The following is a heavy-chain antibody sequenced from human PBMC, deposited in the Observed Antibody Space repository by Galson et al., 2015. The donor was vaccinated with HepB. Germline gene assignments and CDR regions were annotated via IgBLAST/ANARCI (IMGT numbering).Heavy chain of an antibody. Sequence: PALVKPTQTLTLTCTFSGFSLSTTGVGVGWIRQPPGKALEWLALIYWDDDKRYSPSLKSRLTITKDTSKNQVVLTMTNMDPVDTATYYCAHEQVERHPLGAFDIWGQGTMVTASS. CDR1: GFSLSTTGVG. CDR2: IYWDDDK. D-gene: IGHD1-1*01. V-gene: IGHV2-5*02. CDR3: AHEQVERHPLGAFDI. J-gene: IGHJ3*02.